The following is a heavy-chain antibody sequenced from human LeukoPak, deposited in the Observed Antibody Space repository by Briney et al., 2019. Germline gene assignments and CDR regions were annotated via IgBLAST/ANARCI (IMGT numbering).Heavy chain of an antibody. CDR3: ARHSFGYCSSTSCYMPDY. CDR2: IYYSGST. J-gene: IGHJ4*02. Sequence: SETLSLTCTVSGGSISSSSYYWRWIRQPPGKGLGWIGSIYYSGSTYYNPSLKSRFTISVDTSKNQFSLKLSSVTAADTAVYYCARHSFGYCSSTSCYMPDYWGQGTLVTVSS. D-gene: IGHD2-2*03. V-gene: IGHV4-39*01. CDR1: GGSISSSSYY.